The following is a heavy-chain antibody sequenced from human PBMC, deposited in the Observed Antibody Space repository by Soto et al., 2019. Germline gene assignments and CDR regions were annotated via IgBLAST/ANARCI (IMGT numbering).Heavy chain of an antibody. CDR3: AKDRRKQQLLNDFDY. D-gene: IGHD6-13*01. CDR1: GGSISSGGYS. Sequence: SETLSLTCAVSGGSISSGGYSWSWIRQPPGMGLEWIGYMYHSGSTYYNPSLESRVTISIDRSKNQFSLYLQMNSLRTEDTALYYCAKDRRKQQLLNDFDYWGQGTLVTVSS. J-gene: IGHJ4*02. V-gene: IGHV4-30-2*01. CDR2: MYHSGST.